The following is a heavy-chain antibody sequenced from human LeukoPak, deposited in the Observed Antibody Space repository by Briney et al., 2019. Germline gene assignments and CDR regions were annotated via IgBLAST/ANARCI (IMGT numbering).Heavy chain of an antibody. CDR1: GGTFSSYA. V-gene: IGHV1-69*05. CDR3: ARGVGGYSYGYWFDP. Sequence: SVKVSCKASGGTFSSYAISWVRQAPGQGLEWMGGIIPIFGTANYAQKLQGRVTMTTDTSTSTAYMELRSPRSDDTAVYYCARGVGGYSYGYWFDPWGQGTLVTVSS. D-gene: IGHD5-18*01. CDR2: IIPIFGTA. J-gene: IGHJ5*02.